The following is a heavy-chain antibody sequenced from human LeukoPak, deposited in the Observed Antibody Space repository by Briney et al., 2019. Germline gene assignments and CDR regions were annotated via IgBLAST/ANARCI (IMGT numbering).Heavy chain of an antibody. J-gene: IGHJ4*02. CDR3: ARDLYYYDSSGYYPV. D-gene: IGHD3-22*01. CDR1: GFTFSSYA. V-gene: IGHV3-30*01. Sequence: PGRSLRLSCAASGFTFSSYAMHWVRQAPGKGLKWVAVISYDGSNKYYADSVKGRFTISRDNSKNTLYLQMNSLRAEDTAVYYCARDLYYYDSSGYYPVWGQGTLVTVSS. CDR2: ISYDGSNK.